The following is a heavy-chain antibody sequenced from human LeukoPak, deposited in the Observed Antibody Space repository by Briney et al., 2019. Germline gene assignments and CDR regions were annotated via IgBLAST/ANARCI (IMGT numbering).Heavy chain of an antibody. D-gene: IGHD3-22*01. J-gene: IGHJ3*02. Sequence: GASVKVSCKASGYTFTSYGISWVRQAPGQGLEWMGWIISYNGNTNYAQKLQGRVTMTTDTSTSTAYMELRSLRSDDTAVYYCARDATYDSSGYRAYDIWGQGTMVTVSS. CDR3: ARDATYDSSGYRAYDI. V-gene: IGHV1-18*01. CDR2: IISYNGNT. CDR1: GYTFTSYG.